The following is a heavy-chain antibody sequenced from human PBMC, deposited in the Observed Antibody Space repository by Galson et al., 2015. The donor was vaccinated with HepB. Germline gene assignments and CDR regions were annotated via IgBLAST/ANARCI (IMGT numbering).Heavy chain of an antibody. V-gene: IGHV3-30*18. D-gene: IGHD4-23*01. CDR1: GFTFSIYG. CDR3: AKFDYGDNSPVFDC. CDR2: ITYDGGTK. Sequence: SLRLSCAASGFTFSIYGMHWVRQAPGKGLEWAAVITYDGGTKDYADSVKGRFTISRDNSKNMLYLQMNSLRAEDTAVYYCAKFDYGDNSPVFDCWGQGALVTVSS. J-gene: IGHJ4*02.